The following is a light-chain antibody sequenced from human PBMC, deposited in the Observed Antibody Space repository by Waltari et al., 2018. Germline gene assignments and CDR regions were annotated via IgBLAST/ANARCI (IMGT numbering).Light chain of an antibody. Sequence: DIVMTQSQDSLSVSLGARATINCKSSQSVLDNSNNRNYLSWYQQKSGQPPKVLFYWASSRKSGVPDRFSASGSGANFTLTITSLQAEDVGLYYCQQYSALPYTFGQGTKLDVK. CDR1: QSVLDNSNNRNY. CDR2: WAS. CDR3: QQYSALPYT. J-gene: IGKJ2*01. V-gene: IGKV4-1*01.